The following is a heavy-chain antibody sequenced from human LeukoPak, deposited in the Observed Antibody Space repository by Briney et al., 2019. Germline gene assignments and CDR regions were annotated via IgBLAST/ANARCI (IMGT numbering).Heavy chain of an antibody. CDR3: ARDSRGVWFGEINWFDP. V-gene: IGHV4-39*07. Sequence: PSETLSLTCTVYGESTGGERPHWGWIRQPPGKGLEWIASISESGTTYYNPSLKSRVTISVDTSKNQFSLRLSSMTAADTAIYYCARDSRGVWFGEINWFDPWGQGTLVTVSS. D-gene: IGHD3-10*01. CDR1: GESTGGERPH. CDR2: ISESGTT. J-gene: IGHJ5*02.